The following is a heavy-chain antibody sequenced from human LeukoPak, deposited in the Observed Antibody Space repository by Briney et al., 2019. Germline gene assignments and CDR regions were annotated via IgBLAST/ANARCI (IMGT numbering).Heavy chain of an antibody. CDR1: GFTFSSYA. D-gene: IGHD4-23*01. J-gene: IGHJ6*03. CDR3: AREAVTLYYYYYYMDV. V-gene: IGHV3-23*01. Sequence: PGGSLRLSCAASGFTFSSYAMSWVRQAPGKGLEWVSAISGSGGSTYYADSVKGRFTISRDNSKNTLYLQMNSLRAEDTAVYYCAREAVTLYYYYYYMDVWGKGTTVTVSS. CDR2: ISGSGGST.